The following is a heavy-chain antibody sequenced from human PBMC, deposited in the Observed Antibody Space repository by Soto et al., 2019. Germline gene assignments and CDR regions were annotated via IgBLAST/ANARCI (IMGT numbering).Heavy chain of an antibody. V-gene: IGHV4-59*01. CDR1: VGSISSYY. CDR3: ARGSVAARSRWWFDP. J-gene: IGHJ5*02. CDR2: IYYSGST. Sequence: SETLSLTCTVSVGSISSYYWSWMRQPPGKGLEWIGYIYYSGSTNCNPSLKSRVTISVDTSKNQFSLKLSSVTAADTAVYYCARGSVAARSRWWFDPWGQGTLVTVSS. D-gene: IGHD6-6*01.